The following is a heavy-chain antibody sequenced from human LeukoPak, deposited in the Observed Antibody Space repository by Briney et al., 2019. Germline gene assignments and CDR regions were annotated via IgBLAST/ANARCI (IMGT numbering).Heavy chain of an antibody. CDR2: IIPIFGTA. CDR1: GGTFSSYA. V-gene: IGHV1-69*05. CDR3: ARGGTRDGYDFDY. D-gene: IGHD5-24*01. Sequence: SVKVSCKASGGTFSSYAISWVRQAPGQGLEWMGRIIPIFGTANYAQKFQGRVTITTDESASTAYMELSSLRSEDTAVYYCARGGTRDGYDFDYWGQGTLVTVSS. J-gene: IGHJ4*02.